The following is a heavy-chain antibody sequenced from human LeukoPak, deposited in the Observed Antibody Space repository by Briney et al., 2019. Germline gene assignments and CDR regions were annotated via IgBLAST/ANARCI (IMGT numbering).Heavy chain of an antibody. V-gene: IGHV3-NL1*01. D-gene: IGHD1-7*01. CDR2: IYSGGST. CDR3: AKGPLPRITGTAPFDY. J-gene: IGHJ4*02. Sequence: GGSLRLSCAASGFTFSSYGMHWVRQAPGKGLEWVSVIYSGGSTYYADSVKGRFTISRDNSKNTLYLQMNSLRAEDTAVYYCAKGPLPRITGTAPFDYWGQGTLVTVSS. CDR1: GFTFSSYG.